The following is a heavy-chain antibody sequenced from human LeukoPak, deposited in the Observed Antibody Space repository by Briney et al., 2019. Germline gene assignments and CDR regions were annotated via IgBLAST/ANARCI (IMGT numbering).Heavy chain of an antibody. CDR2: INSDGSST. CDR1: GFTFSSYW. V-gene: IGHV3-74*01. J-gene: IGHJ4*02. Sequence: GGSLRLSCAASGFTFSSYWMHWVRQAPGKGLVWVSRINSDGSSTSYADSVEGRFTISRDNAKNTLYLQMNSLRAEDTAVYYCARAGYCSSTSCYPGPIGYWGQGTLVTVSS. CDR3: ARAGYCSSTSCYPGPIGY. D-gene: IGHD2-2*01.